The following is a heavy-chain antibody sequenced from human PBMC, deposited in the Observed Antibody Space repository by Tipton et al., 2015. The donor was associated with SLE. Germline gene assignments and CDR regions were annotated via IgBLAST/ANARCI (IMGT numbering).Heavy chain of an antibody. CDR3: ARALWLDKDFAVVPPGIRLRAFDI. CDR1: GGSVSSNY. CDR2: IDYRDIT. Sequence: TLSLTCTVSGGSVSSNYWSWIRQPPGKGLEWIGYIDYRDITNYNPSLKSRVTMSIDTSKNQFSLKLSSVTAADTAVYYCARALWLDKDFAVVPPGIRLRAFDIWGQGTMVTVSS. V-gene: IGHV4-59*02. J-gene: IGHJ3*02. D-gene: IGHD2-2*02.